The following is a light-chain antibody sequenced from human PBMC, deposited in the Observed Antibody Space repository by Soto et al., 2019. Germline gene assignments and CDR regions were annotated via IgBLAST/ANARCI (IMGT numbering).Light chain of an antibody. J-gene: IGLJ2*01. CDR2: DVS. CDR3: SSSTSISTLVV. V-gene: IGLV2-14*01. Sequence: QSALTQPASVSGSPGQSISISCTGTSSDGGGYNYVSWYQQQPGKAPKLMIYDVSNRPSGVSNRFSGSKSGNTASLTISGLHAEDEADYYCSSSTSISTLVVFGGGTKLTVL. CDR1: SSDGGGYNY.